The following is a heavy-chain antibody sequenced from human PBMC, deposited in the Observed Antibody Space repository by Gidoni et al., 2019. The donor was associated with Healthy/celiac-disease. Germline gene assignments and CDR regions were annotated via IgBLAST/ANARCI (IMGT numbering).Heavy chain of an antibody. J-gene: IGHJ6*02. D-gene: IGHD6-13*01. CDR2: ISSSSSYI. V-gene: IGHV3-21*01. CDR1: GFTFRSYS. Sequence: EVQLVESGGGLVKPGGSLRLSCAASGFTFRSYSMNWVRQAPGKGLEWVSSISSSSSYIYYADSVKGRFTISRDNAKNSLYLQMNSLRAEDTAVYYCARDLAAAEDYYYYGMDVWGQGTTVTVSS. CDR3: ARDLAAAEDYYYYGMDV.